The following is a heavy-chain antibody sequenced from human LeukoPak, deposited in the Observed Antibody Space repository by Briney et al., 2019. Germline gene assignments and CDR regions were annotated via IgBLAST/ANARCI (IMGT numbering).Heavy chain of an antibody. V-gene: IGHV1-2*02. Sequence: ASVKVSCKASGYTFTGYYMHWVRQAPGQGLEWMGWINPNSGGTNYAQKFQGRVTMTGDTSISTAYMELSRLRSDDTAVYYCASTSNIVVVTAPPAFDIWGQGTMVTVSS. J-gene: IGHJ3*02. D-gene: IGHD2-21*02. CDR1: GYTFTGYY. CDR2: INPNSGGT. CDR3: ASTSNIVVVTAPPAFDI.